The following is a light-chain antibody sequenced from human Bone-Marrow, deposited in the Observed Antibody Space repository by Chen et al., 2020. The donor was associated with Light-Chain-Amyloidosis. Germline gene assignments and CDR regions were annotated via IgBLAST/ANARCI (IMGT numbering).Light chain of an antibody. J-gene: IGLJ3*02. CDR2: RDT. CDR3: QSADSSVTYEGM. V-gene: IGLV3-25*03. Sequence: SYELTQPPSVSVSPGQTARITCSGDDLPTKYAYWYQQKPGQAPVLVIHRDTERPSGIAERLAVDRSGTTATLTNSGVQDENEADYHCQSADSSVTYEGMFGGGTKLSVL. CDR1: DLPTKY.